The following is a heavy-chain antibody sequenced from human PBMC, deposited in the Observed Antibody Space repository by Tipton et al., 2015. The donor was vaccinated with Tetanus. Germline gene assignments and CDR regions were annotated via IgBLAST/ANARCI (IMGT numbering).Heavy chain of an antibody. Sequence: GLVKPSGTLSLTCDVSGGPVSSSNWWSWVRQAPGKGLEWIGEIYYSGTTNYNPSLKSRVTISTDKSKNQVSLRLNSVTAADTAVYYCARANNEFPKKGPFDSWGQGSLVTVSS. J-gene: IGHJ4*02. CDR3: ARANNEFPKKGPFDS. D-gene: IGHD1-1*01. CDR1: GGPVSSSNW. V-gene: IGHV4-4*02. CDR2: IYYSGTT.